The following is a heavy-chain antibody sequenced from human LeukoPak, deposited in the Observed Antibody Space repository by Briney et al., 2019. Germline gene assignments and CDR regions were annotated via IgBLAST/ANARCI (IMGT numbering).Heavy chain of an antibody. CDR2: INPNSGGT. J-gene: IGHJ4*02. Sequence: GASVKVSCKASGYTFTNYGISWVRQAPGQGLEWMGWINPNSGGTNYAQKFQGRVTMTRDTSISTAYMELSRLRSDDTAVYYCARDLDYVWGSYRPYYFDYWGQGTLVTVSS. CDR1: GYTFTNYG. V-gene: IGHV1-2*02. D-gene: IGHD3-16*02. CDR3: ARDLDYVWGSYRPYYFDY.